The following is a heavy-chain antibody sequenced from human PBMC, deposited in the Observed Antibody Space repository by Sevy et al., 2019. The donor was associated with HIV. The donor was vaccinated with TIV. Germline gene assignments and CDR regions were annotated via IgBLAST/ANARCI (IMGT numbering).Heavy chain of an antibody. Sequence: GGSLRLSCVASGFTVSSNYMNWVRQAPGKGLEWVSVIYSGGSTYYADSVKGRFTISRDNSENMLYLQMNSLRAEETAVYFCARGPQSHYYDSSGYYLDYWGQGTLVTVSS. CDR3: ARGPQSHYYDSSGYYLDY. CDR1: GFTVSSNY. CDR2: IYSGGST. D-gene: IGHD3-22*01. J-gene: IGHJ4*02. V-gene: IGHV3-66*01.